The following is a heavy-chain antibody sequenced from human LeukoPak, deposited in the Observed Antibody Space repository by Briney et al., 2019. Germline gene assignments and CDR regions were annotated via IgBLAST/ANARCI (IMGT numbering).Heavy chain of an antibody. CDR1: GGTFSSYT. CDR3: AREAPRFLEWLQYNWFDP. D-gene: IGHD3-3*01. Sequence: SVKVSCKASGGTFSSYTISWVRQAPGQGLEWMGRIIPILGIASYAQEFQGRVTITADKSTSTAYMELSSLRSEDTAVYYCAREAPRFLEWLQYNWFDPWGQGTLVTVSS. CDR2: IIPILGIA. V-gene: IGHV1-69*04. J-gene: IGHJ5*02.